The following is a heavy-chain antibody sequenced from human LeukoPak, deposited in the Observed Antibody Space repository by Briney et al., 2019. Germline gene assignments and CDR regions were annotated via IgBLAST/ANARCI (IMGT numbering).Heavy chain of an antibody. D-gene: IGHD5-24*01. CDR3: AREATGEFDY. Sequence: GGSLRLSCAASGFTFSSYWMHWVRQAPGKGLVWVSRISTDGSSTSYADSVKGRFTISRDNAKNTLYVQMNSLRADDTAVYYCAREATGEFDYWGRGTLATVSS. V-gene: IGHV3-74*01. CDR2: ISTDGSST. CDR1: GFTFSSYW. J-gene: IGHJ4*02.